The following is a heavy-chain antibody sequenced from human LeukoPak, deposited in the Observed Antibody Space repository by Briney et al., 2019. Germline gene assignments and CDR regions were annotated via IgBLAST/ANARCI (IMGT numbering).Heavy chain of an antibody. D-gene: IGHD3-22*01. CDR3: AKRGYDSSGYYYFDY. J-gene: IGHJ4*02. V-gene: IGHV3-64*04. CDR2: ISSNGGST. Sequence: GGSLRLSCSASGFTFSSYAMHWVRQAPGKGLEYVSAISSNGGSTYYADSVKGRFTISRDNSKNTLYLQMNSLRAEDTAVYYCAKRGYDSSGYYYFDYWGQGTLVTVSS. CDR1: GFTFSSYA.